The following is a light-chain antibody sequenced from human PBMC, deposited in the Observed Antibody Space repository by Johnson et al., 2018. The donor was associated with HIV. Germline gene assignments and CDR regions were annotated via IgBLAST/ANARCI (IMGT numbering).Light chain of an antibody. Sequence: QSVLTQPPSVSAAPGQKVTISCSGSSSNIGNNYVSWYQHLPGTAPKLLIYDNDKRPSGTPDRFSGSKSGTSATLGITGLQTGDEADYYCGTWDNSLSAFVFGSGTKVAVL. CDR1: SSNIGNNY. CDR3: GTWDNSLSAFV. J-gene: IGLJ1*01. CDR2: DND. V-gene: IGLV1-51*01.